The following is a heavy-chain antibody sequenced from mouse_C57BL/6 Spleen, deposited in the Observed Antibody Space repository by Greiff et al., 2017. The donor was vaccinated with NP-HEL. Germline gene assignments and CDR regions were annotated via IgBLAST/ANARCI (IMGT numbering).Heavy chain of an antibody. V-gene: IGHV5-17*01. CDR1: GFTFSDYG. CDR3: ARDYYSNYYAMDY. CDR2: ISSGSSTI. Sequence: EVKLVESGGGLVKPGGSLKLSCAASGFTFSDYGMHWVRQAPEKGLEWVAYISSGSSTIYYADTVKGRFTISRDNAKNTLFLQMTSLRSEDTAMYYCARDYYSNYYAMDYWGQGTSVTVSS. D-gene: IGHD2-5*01. J-gene: IGHJ4*01.